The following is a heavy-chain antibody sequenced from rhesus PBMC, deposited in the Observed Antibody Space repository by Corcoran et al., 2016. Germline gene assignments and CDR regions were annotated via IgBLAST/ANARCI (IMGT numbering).Heavy chain of an antibody. V-gene: IGHV4-127*01. CDR3: ARAPYYYSGTFDY. J-gene: IGHJ4*01. D-gene: IGHD3-16*01. CDR1: GYSISSGYG. CDR2: IYGGSGST. Sequence: QVQLQESGPGLVKPSETLSLTCAVSGYSISSGYGWGWIRQPPGKGLEWIGQIYGGSGSTYYNPYLKSRVTVSKDTSKNQFSLKLSSVTAADTAVYYCARAPYYYSGTFDYWGQGVLVTISS.